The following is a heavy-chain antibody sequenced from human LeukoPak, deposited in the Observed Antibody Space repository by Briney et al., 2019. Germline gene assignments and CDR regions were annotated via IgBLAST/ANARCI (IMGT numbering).Heavy chain of an antibody. D-gene: IGHD6-13*01. CDR1: GFTFSSYA. CDR3: ARENSGIAATDIIDY. Sequence: PGGYLRLSCAASGFTFSSYAMHWVRQAPGKGLEWVAVISYDGSNKYYADSVKGRFTISRDNAKKSLYLQMNSLRAEDTAIYYCARENSGIAATDIIDYWGQGTLVTVSS. CDR2: ISYDGSNK. J-gene: IGHJ4*02. V-gene: IGHV3-30-3*01.